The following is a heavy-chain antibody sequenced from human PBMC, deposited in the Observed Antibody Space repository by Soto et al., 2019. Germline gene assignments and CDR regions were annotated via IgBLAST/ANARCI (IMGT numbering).Heavy chain of an antibody. D-gene: IGHD3-22*01. V-gene: IGHV1-69*13. J-gene: IGHJ4*02. CDR3: AREGGGCYDSSGYYYFDF. CDR2: IIPIFGTA. CDR1: GGTFSSYA. Sequence: ASVKVSCKASGGTFSSYAISWVRQAPGQGLEWMGGIIPIFGTANYAQKFQGRVTITGDESTSTAYMELSSLRSEDTAVYYCAREGGGCYDSSGYYYFDFWGQGTLVTVSS.